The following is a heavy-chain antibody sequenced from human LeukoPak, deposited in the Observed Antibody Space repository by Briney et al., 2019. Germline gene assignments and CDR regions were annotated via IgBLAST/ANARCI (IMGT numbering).Heavy chain of an antibody. CDR2: INHSGST. CDR3: ARIKEQQLAMIDAFDI. V-gene: IGHV4-34*01. Sequence: PSETLSLTCAVYGGSFSGYYWSWIRQPPGKGLEWIGEINHSGSTNYNPSLKSRVTISVDTSKNQFSLKLSSVTAADTAVYYCARIKEQQLAMIDAFDIWGQGTMVTVSS. J-gene: IGHJ3*02. D-gene: IGHD6-13*01. CDR1: GGSFSGYY.